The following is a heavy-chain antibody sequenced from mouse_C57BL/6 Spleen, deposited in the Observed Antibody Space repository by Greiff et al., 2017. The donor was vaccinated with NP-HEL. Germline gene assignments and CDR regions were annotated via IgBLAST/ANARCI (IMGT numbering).Heavy chain of an antibody. CDR3: AREIYYGNYYAMDY. CDR2: INPSTGGT. Sequence: EVQLKESGPELVKPGASVKISCKASGYSFTGYYMNWVKQSPEKSLGWIGEINPSTGGTTYNQKFKAKATLTVDKSSSTAYMQLKSLTSEDSAVYYCAREIYYGNYYAMDYWGQGTSVTVSS. D-gene: IGHD2-1*01. CDR1: GYSFTGYY. J-gene: IGHJ4*01. V-gene: IGHV1-42*01.